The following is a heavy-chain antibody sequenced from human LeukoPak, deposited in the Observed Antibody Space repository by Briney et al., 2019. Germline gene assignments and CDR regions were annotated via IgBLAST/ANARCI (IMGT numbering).Heavy chain of an antibody. Sequence: SETLSLTCTVSGGSISSYYWSWIRQPAGKGLEWIGRIYTSGSTNYNPSLKSRVTMSVDTSKNQFSLKLSPVTAADTAVYDCARIRVRGVMEERSYYYYYMDVWGKGTTVTISS. CDR3: ARIRVRGVMEERSYYYYYMDV. V-gene: IGHV4-4*07. D-gene: IGHD3-10*01. CDR1: GGSISSYY. CDR2: IYTSGST. J-gene: IGHJ6*03.